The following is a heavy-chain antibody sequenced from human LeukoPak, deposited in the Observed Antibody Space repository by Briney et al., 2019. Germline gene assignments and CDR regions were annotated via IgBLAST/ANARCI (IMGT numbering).Heavy chain of an antibody. D-gene: IGHD3-22*01. CDR3: ARADPTDYYDSSGYSPDY. Sequence: GGSQRLSCAASGFTFSSYSMNWVRQAPGKGLEWVSSISSSSSYIYYADSVKGRFTISRDNAKNSLYLQMNSLRAEDTAVYYCARADPTDYYDSSGYSPDYWGQGTLVTVSS. CDR1: GFTFSSYS. CDR2: ISSSSSYI. V-gene: IGHV3-21*01. J-gene: IGHJ4*02.